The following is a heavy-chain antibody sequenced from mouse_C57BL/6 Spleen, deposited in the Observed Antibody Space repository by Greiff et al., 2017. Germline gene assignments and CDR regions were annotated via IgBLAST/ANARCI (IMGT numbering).Heavy chain of an antibody. Sequence: VQLQQPGAELVRPGTSVKLSCKASGYTFTSYWMHWVKQRPGQGLEWIGVIDPSDSYTNYNQKFKGKATLTVDKSSSTAYMQLSSLTSEDSAVSYCARGTAQATDFDYWGQGTTLTVSS. CDR1: GYTFTSYW. CDR2: IDPSDSYT. V-gene: IGHV1-59*01. D-gene: IGHD3-2*02. CDR3: ARGTAQATDFDY. J-gene: IGHJ2*01.